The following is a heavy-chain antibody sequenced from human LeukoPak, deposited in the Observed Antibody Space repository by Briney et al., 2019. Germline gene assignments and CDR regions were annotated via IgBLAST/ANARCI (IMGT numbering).Heavy chain of an antibody. CDR1: GDTFSTYD. J-gene: IGHJ3*02. V-gene: IGHV1-69*13. CDR2: FIPIFGTA. CDR3: ARDFYDNTGYYNPDAFRI. Sequence: SVKVSCKASGDTFSTYDIGWVRQAPGHGLEWMGGFIPIFGTAKYAQKFQDRVTITADESTSTAYMELSSLRSEDTAVYFCARDFYDNTGYYNPDAFRIWGQGTMVTVSS. D-gene: IGHD3-22*01.